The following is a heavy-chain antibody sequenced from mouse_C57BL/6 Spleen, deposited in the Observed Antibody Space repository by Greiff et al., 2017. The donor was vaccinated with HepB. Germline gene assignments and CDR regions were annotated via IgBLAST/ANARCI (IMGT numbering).Heavy chain of an antibody. CDR2: IYPGDGDT. D-gene: IGHD2-3*01. V-gene: IGHV1-80*01. Sequence: VQLQESGAELVKPGASVKISCKASGYAFSSYWMNWVKQRPGKGLEWIGQIYPGDGDTNYNGKFKGKATLTADKSSSTAYMQLSSLTSEDSAVYFCARGGDGYYGGFAYWGQGTLVTVSA. J-gene: IGHJ3*01. CDR3: ARGGDGYYGGFAY. CDR1: GYAFSSYW.